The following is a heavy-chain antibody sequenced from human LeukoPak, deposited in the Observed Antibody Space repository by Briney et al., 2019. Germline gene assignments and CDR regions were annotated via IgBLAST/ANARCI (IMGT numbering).Heavy chain of an antibody. Sequence: GGSLRLSCAASGFIFDDYAMHWVRQAPGKGLEWVSGISWNSGSIGYADSVKGRFTISRDNAKNSLYLQMNSLRAEDTALYYCAKDLRATTVVTRGGFDYWGQGTLVTVSS. CDR2: ISWNSGSI. J-gene: IGHJ4*02. D-gene: IGHD4-23*01. V-gene: IGHV3-9*01. CDR3: AKDLRATTVVTRGGFDY. CDR1: GFIFDDYA.